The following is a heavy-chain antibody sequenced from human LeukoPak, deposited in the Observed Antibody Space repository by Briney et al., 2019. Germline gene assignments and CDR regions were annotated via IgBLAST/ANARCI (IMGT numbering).Heavy chain of an antibody. Sequence: GGSLRLSCAASGFTVSSNYMSWVRQAPGKGLEWVSVIYSGGSTYYADSVKGRFTISRDNSKNTLYLQMNSLRAEDTAVYYCARAKIPGYSSSWWFDPWGQGTLVTVSS. V-gene: IGHV3-66*01. CDR1: GFTVSSNY. J-gene: IGHJ5*02. CDR2: IYSGGST. D-gene: IGHD6-13*01. CDR3: ARAKIPGYSSSWWFDP.